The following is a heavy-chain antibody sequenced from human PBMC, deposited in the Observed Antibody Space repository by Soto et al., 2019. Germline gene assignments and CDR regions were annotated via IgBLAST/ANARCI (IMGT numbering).Heavy chain of an antibody. V-gene: IGHV4-34*01. J-gene: IGHJ4*02. CDR3: ARVTDPVGATVLDY. CDR2: INHSGST. CDR1: GGSFIGYY. Sequence: SETLSLTCAIYGGSFIGYYWSWIRQPPGKGLEWIGEINHSGSTNYNPSLKSRVTISLDTSKNQFSLKLRSVTAADTAVYYCARVTDPVGATVLDYWGQGTLVTVSS. D-gene: IGHD1-26*01.